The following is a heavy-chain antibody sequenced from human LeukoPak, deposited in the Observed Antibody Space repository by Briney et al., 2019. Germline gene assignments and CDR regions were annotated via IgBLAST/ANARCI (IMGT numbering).Heavy chain of an antibody. D-gene: IGHD1-1*01. J-gene: IGHJ4*02. V-gene: IGHV3-23*01. CDR1: GFTFSSYA. CDR2: ISGSGDGT. CDR3: AKSHASIWNVYDY. Sequence: GGSLRLSCAASGFTFSSYAMSWVRLAPGKGLEWVSGISGSGDGTYYADSVKGRFTTSRDNSKNTLFLQMSSLRAEDTAVYYCAKSHASIWNVYDYWGQGTLVTVSS.